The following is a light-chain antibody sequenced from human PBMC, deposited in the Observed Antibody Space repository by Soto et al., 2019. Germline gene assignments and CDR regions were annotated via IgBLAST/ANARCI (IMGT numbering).Light chain of an antibody. CDR1: QSFSSSN. J-gene: IGKJ4*01. Sequence: EVVLTQSPGTLSLSPGERATLSCRASQSFSSSNLAWYQHKPGQPPKLIVYSASRRATGIPGRFSGSGSGTDFTLTISRLEPEDFALYYCQRYGGSPPVTFGGGNKVDIK. V-gene: IGKV3-20*01. CDR3: QRYGGSPPVT. CDR2: SAS.